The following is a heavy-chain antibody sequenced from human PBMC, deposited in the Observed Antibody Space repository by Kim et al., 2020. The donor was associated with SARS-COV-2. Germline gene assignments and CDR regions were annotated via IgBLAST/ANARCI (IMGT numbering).Heavy chain of an antibody. J-gene: IGHJ4*02. CDR2: INHSGST. V-gene: IGHV4-34*01. D-gene: IGHD3-22*01. Sequence: SETLSLTCAVYGGSFSGYYWSWIRQPPGKGLEWIGEINHSGSTNYNPSLKSRVTISVDTSKNQFSLKLSSVTAADTAVYYCARGYYDSSGYYALGRSDYFDYWGQGTLVTVSS. CDR3: ARGYYDSSGYYALGRSDYFDY. CDR1: GGSFSGYY.